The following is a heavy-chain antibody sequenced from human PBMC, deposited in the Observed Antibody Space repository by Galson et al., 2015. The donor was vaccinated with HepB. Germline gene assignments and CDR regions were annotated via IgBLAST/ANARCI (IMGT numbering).Heavy chain of an antibody. CDR3: ARAISTSCYTSGDY. Sequence: SLRLSCAASGFTFSDYSMHWVRQAPGKGLEWVAVISYDEKHKYYADSVKGRFTISRDNSKNTLYLEMSSLRTEDTAVYYCARAISTSCYTSGDYWGQGTLLIVSS. V-gene: IGHV3-30*04. J-gene: IGHJ4*02. D-gene: IGHD2-2*01. CDR1: GFTFSDYS. CDR2: ISYDEKHK.